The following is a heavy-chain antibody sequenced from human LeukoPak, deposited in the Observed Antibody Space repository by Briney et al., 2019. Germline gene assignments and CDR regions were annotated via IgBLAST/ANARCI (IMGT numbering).Heavy chain of an antibody. Sequence: GGSLRLSCAASGFTFSAYWMTWVRQAPGKGLAWVANIIEGGDVKYYVDSAKGRFTISRDNTKNSVYLEMKSLRADDTAVYYCARVGKNGWDFDHWGQGTLVTVSS. V-gene: IGHV3-7*01. CDR3: ARVGKNGWDFDH. CDR1: GFTFSAYW. CDR2: IIEGGDVK. D-gene: IGHD6-19*01. J-gene: IGHJ4*02.